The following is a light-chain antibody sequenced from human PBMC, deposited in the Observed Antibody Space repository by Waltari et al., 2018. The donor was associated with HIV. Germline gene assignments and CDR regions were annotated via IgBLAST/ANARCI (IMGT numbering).Light chain of an antibody. CDR2: GAS. Sequence: EIVMTQSPATLSVSPGERATLSCRASQSVSSNLAWIQQKPGQAPRLLIYGASTRATGIPVRFSGSGSGSEFTLTISSLQSEDFAVYYCQQYNNWPPLTFGGGTKVEVK. CDR1: QSVSSN. V-gene: IGKV3-15*01. CDR3: QQYNNWPPLT. J-gene: IGKJ4*01.